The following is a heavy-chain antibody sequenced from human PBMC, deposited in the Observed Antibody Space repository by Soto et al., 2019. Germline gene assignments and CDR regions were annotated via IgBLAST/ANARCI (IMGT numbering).Heavy chain of an antibody. D-gene: IGHD6-19*01. Sequence: GGSLRLSCAASGFTFITYGMHWVLQAPCKGLEWVALIWSDGSNKYYADSVKGRFTISRDNSKNTLYLQMNSLRAEDTAVYYCARGGGGYSSGYDDFGIWGQGTRV. CDR2: IWSDGSNK. J-gene: IGHJ3*02. CDR3: ARGGGGYSSGYDDFGI. V-gene: IGHV3-33*01. CDR1: GFTFITYG.